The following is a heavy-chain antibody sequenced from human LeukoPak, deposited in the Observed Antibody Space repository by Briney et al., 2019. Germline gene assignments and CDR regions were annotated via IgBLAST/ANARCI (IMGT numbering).Heavy chain of an antibody. Sequence: GGSLRLSCAASRDTLSSYSMNWVRQAPGKGLEGLSYISYVSGARYYAESVKGRFTISRDNAKNSLYLQMNSLRAEDTALYYCAKDSTPWGIAVAGRGTRPYFDYWGQGTLVTVSS. CDR1: RDTLSSYS. V-gene: IGHV3-48*04. D-gene: IGHD6-19*01. CDR2: ISYVSGAR. CDR3: AKDSTPWGIAVAGRGTRPYFDY. J-gene: IGHJ4*02.